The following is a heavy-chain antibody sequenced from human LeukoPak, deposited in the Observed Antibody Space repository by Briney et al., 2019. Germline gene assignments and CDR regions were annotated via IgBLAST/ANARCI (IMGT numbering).Heavy chain of an antibody. D-gene: IGHD2-2*01. Sequence: ASVKVSCNASGYTFTSYDINWVRQATGQGLEWMGWMNPNSGNTGYAQKFQGRVTMTRNTSISTAYMELSSLRSEDTAVYYCARGMKYQLLRWFDPWGQGTLVTVSS. CDR2: MNPNSGNT. CDR1: GYTFTSYD. J-gene: IGHJ5*02. V-gene: IGHV1-8*01. CDR3: ARGMKYQLLRWFDP.